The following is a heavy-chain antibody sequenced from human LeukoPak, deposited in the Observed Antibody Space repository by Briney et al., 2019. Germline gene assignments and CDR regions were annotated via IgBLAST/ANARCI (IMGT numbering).Heavy chain of an antibody. J-gene: IGHJ6*02. CDR1: AYTFTGYY. CDR2: INAGNGNT. Sequence: GASVKVSCKASAYTFTGYYMQWVRQAPGQRLEWMGWINAGNGNTKYSKKFQGRVTITRDTSASTAYMKLSSLRSEDTAVYYCARGGGFGWNSSRTNGGYYYGMDVWGQGTTVTVSS. CDR3: ARGGGFGWNSSRTNGGYYYGMDV. D-gene: IGHD6-13*01. V-gene: IGHV1-3*01.